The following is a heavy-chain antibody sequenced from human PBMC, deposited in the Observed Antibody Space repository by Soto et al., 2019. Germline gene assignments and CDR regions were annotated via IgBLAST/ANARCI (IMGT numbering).Heavy chain of an antibody. CDR1: GGSVSSGSYY. D-gene: IGHD3-3*01. V-gene: IGHV4-61*01. CDR3: ARGLYDFWSGYTNWFDP. J-gene: IGHJ5*02. CDR2: IYYSGST. Sequence: SETLSLTCTVSGGSVSSGSYYWSWIRQPPGKGLEWIGYIYYSGSTNYNPSLKSRVTISVDTSKNQFSLKLSSVTAADTAVYYCARGLYDFWSGYTNWFDPWGQGTLVTVSS.